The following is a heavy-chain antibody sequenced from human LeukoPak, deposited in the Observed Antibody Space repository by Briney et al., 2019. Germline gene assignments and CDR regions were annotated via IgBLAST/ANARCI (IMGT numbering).Heavy chain of an antibody. D-gene: IGHD3-22*01. CDR3: ARVASDIVVVTRRS. J-gene: IGHJ4*02. CDR1: GFTFSSYE. Sequence: GGSLRLSCAASGFTFSSYEMNWVRQAPGKGLEWVSYISSSGSTIYYADSVKGRFTISRDNAKNSLYLQMNSLRAEDTAVYYCARVASDIVVVTRRSWGQGTLVTVSS. V-gene: IGHV3-48*03. CDR2: ISSSGSTI.